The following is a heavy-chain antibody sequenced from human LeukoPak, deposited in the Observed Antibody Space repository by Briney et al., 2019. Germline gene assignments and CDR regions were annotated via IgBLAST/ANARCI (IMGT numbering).Heavy chain of an antibody. J-gene: IGHJ4*02. V-gene: IGHV4-34*01. CDR1: GGSFSGYY. Sequence: SETLSLTCAVYGGSFSGYYWSWIRQPPGKGLEWIGEINHSGSTNYNPSLMSRVTISVDTSKNQFSLKLSSVTAADTAVYYCARGGYRPFDYWGQGTLVTVSS. D-gene: IGHD2-15*01. CDR3: ARGGYRPFDY. CDR2: INHSGST.